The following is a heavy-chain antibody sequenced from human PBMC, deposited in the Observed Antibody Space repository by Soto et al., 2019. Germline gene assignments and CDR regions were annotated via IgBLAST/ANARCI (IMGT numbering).Heavy chain of an antibody. CDR1: GFTFSSYS. D-gene: IGHD3-9*01. J-gene: IGHJ6*02. CDR2: ISSSSSTI. V-gene: IGHV3-48*02. Sequence: LRLSCAASGFTFSSYSMNWVRQAPGKGLEWVSYISSSSSTIYYADSVKGRFTISRDNAKNSLYLQMNSLRDEDTAVYYCARAGRYDILTGYYYYYGMDVWGQGTTVTVSS. CDR3: ARAGRYDILTGYYYYYGMDV.